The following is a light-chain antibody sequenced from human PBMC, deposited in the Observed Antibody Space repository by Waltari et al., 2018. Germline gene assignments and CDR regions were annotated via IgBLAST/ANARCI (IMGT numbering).Light chain of an antibody. CDR1: TSNIGRSY. J-gene: IGLJ3*02. CDR2: ENN. Sequence: QSVLTQPPSVSAAKGQEVTISCSGSTSNIGRSYVTWSQQLPGTAPKLLIYENNRRPSAFPARFSGPKSVTSATLGVTGLQTGDDADYYCGRWDCSLGAWLFGGGTKLTV. CDR3: GRWDCSLGAWL. V-gene: IGLV1-51*02.